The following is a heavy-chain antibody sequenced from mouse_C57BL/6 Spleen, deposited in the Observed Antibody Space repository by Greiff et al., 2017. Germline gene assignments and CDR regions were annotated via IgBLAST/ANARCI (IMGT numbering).Heavy chain of an antibody. J-gene: IGHJ2*01. V-gene: IGHV1-15*01. CDR2: IDPETGGT. CDR3: DRCGPYYFDY. Sequence: QVQLQQSGAELVRPGASVTLSCKASGYTFTDYEMHWVKQTPVHGLEWIGTIDPETGGTAYNQKFKGKAILTADKSSSTAYMELRSLTSADSAVYYCDRCGPYYFDYWGQGTTLTVSS. CDR1: GYTFTDYE.